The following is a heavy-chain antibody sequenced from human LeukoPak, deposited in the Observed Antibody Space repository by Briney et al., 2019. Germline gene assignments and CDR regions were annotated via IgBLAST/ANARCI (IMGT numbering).Heavy chain of an antibody. Sequence: SETLSLTCTVSGGSISSYYWSWVRQPPGKGLEWIGYIYYSGSTNYNPSLKSRVTISVDTSKNQFSLKLSSVTAADTAVYYCARGSYGSGKNYYFDYWGQGTLVTVSS. V-gene: IGHV4-59*01. D-gene: IGHD3-10*01. J-gene: IGHJ4*02. CDR3: ARGSYGSGKNYYFDY. CDR1: GGSISSYY. CDR2: IYYSGST.